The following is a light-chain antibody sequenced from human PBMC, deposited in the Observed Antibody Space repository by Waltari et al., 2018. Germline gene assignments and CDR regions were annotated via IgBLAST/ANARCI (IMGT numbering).Light chain of an antibody. V-gene: IGLV1-40*01. CDR1: SSHLGAGYD. Sequence: QSVLTQPPSMSGAPGQRVTISRTGSSSHLGAGYDVHWYQQLPGTAPKLLIYSYNNRPSGVPDRFSGSKSGTSASLAIAGLQAEDEADYYCQSYDGSLSASIFGGGTKLTVL. CDR3: QSYDGSLSASI. J-gene: IGLJ2*01. CDR2: SYN.